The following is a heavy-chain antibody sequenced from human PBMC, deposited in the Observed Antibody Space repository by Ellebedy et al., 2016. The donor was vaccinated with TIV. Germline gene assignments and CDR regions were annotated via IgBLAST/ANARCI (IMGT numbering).Heavy chain of an antibody. CDR1: GGIARNYA. J-gene: IGHJ4*02. CDR2: FSRLFGTG. V-gene: IGHV1-69*06. CDR3: AQRANCGGDCFAFDY. D-gene: IGHD2-21*01. Sequence: SVKVSCXASGGIARNYAINWVRQAPGQGLEWMGEFSRLFGTGNYAQRFQGRVTITEDKSTTTAYMELSSLTSEDTAVYYCAQRANCGGDCFAFDYWGQGTLVTVSS.